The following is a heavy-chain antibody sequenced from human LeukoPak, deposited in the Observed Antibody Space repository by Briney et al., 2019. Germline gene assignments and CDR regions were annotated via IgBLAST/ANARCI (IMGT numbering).Heavy chain of an antibody. CDR1: GITLSNYG. CDR3: AKRGVVIRVILVGFHKEAYYFDS. Sequence: PGGSLRLSCAVSGITLSNYGMSWVRQAPGKGLEWVAGISGSGGGTTYADSVKGRFTISRDNAKNTLFLQMNSLRVEDTAVYFCAKRGVVIRVILVGFHKEAYYFDSWGQGALVTVSS. J-gene: IGHJ4*02. V-gene: IGHV3-23*01. D-gene: IGHD3-22*01. CDR2: ISGSGGGT.